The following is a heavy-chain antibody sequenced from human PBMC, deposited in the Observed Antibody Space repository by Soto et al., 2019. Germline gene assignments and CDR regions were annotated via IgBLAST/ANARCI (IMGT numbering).Heavy chain of an antibody. V-gene: IGHV1-69*12. CDR2: IIPIFGTA. J-gene: IGHJ6*02. Sequence: QVQLVQSGAEVKKPGSSVKVSCKASGGTFSCYAISWVRQAPGQGLEWMGGIIPIFGTADYAQKFQGRVTITADESTSTPYMELSSLRSEDTAVYYCASVETQRYYYGMDVWGQGTTVTVSS. CDR1: GGTFSCYA. CDR3: ASVETQRYYYGMDV. D-gene: IGHD2-15*01.